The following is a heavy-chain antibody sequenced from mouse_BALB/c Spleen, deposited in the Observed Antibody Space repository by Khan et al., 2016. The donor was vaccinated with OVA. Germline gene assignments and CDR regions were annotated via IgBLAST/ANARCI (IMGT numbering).Heavy chain of an antibody. Sequence: EVQLVESGGDLVKPGGPLKHSCAASGFTFSTFGMSWVRQTPDKRLEWVATISTGGSYTYYPDIVKGRFIISRDNAKNTLDLQMSSLKSEDTAMYYCTRLAYYYDSEGFAYWGQGTLVTVSA. D-gene: IGHD1-1*01. CDR3: TRLAYYYDSEGFAY. CDR2: ISTGGSYT. J-gene: IGHJ3*01. CDR1: GFTFSTFG. V-gene: IGHV5-6*01.